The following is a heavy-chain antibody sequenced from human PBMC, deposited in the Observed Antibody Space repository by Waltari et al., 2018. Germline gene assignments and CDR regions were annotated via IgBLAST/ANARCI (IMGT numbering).Heavy chain of an antibody. Sequence: QVQLVESGGGVVQPGGSLRLSCVASDFTFSDYSIHWVRQAHGQGLEWVSVISSDGDSERYEDSVKGRFAISRDNPGNTVYLQMNDLRAEDTGVYYCARDKEDRVDYWGQGILVSVSS. V-gene: IGHV3-30*09. D-gene: IGHD3-22*01. CDR2: ISSDGDSE. J-gene: IGHJ4*02. CDR3: ARDKEDRVDY. CDR1: DFTFSDYS.